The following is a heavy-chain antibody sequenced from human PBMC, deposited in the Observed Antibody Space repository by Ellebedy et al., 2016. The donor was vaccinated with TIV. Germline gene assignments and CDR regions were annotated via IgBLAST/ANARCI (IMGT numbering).Heavy chain of an antibody. D-gene: IGHD6-19*01. CDR3: ARGIGSGWNRVDYFDY. CDR2: LSLDGDIK. Sequence: GESPKISCGASGFTFSDFAMHWIRQAPGKGLEWVAVLSLDGDIKNYADSVKGRFTVSRDNSKNTLYLQMNSLRPEDTAVYYCARGIGSGWNRVDYFDYWGQGTLVTVSS. CDR1: GFTFSDFA. V-gene: IGHV3-30-3*01. J-gene: IGHJ4*02.